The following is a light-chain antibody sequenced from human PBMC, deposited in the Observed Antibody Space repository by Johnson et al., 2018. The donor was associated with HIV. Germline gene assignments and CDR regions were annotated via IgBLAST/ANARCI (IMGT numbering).Light chain of an antibody. V-gene: IGLV1-51*02. CDR3: GTWDSSLSAGGV. Sequence: LTQPPSVSAAPGQKVTISCSGSSSNIGNNYVSWYQQLPGTAPKLLIYENNKRPSGIHYRFSGSKSGTSATLGITGLQTGDEAEYYCGTWDSSLSAGGVFGTGTKVTVL. CDR2: ENN. J-gene: IGLJ1*01. CDR1: SSNIGNNY.